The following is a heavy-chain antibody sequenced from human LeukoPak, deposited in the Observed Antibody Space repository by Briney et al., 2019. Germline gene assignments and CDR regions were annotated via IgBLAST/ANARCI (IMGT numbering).Heavy chain of an antibody. J-gene: IGHJ6*02. Sequence: ASVNVSFKASGYTFTIYGISWVRQAPGQGLEWMGWISAYNGNTNYAQKLQGRVTMTTDTSTSTAYMELRSLRSDDTAVYYCARDIVVVPAAPRPNYYYYGMDVWGQGTTVTVSS. CDR3: ARDIVVVPAAPRPNYYYYGMDV. D-gene: IGHD2-2*01. CDR1: GYTFTIYG. V-gene: IGHV1-18*01. CDR2: ISAYNGNT.